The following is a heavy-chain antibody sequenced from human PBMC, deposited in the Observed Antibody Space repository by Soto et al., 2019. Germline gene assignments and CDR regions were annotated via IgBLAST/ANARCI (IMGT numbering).Heavy chain of an antibody. CDR2: ITGSGGLT. CDR3: AKGDYGGNAPYWYFDL. J-gene: IGHJ2*01. CDR1: GITFNKYA. V-gene: IGHV3-23*01. Sequence: EVQLLESGGDFVQPGGSLRLSCAVSGITFNKYAMSWVRQPPGKGPEWVSAITGSGGLTYYADSVKGRFSISRDNSKNIRFLQMNSLRDEDTATYYCAKGDYGGNAPYWYFDLWGRGTLVIVSS. D-gene: IGHD4-17*01.